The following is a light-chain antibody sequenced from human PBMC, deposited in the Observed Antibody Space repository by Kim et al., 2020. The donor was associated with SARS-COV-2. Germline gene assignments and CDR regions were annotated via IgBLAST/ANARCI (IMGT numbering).Light chain of an antibody. J-gene: IGLJ3*02. CDR1: SSDVGAYNF. V-gene: IGLV2-14*04. Sequence: QSITLACTGTSSDVGAYNFVSWYQQHPGRAPKLMIYDVSERPSGISNRFSGSKSGNTASLTISGLQAEDEADYHCSSFTSSSTWVFGGGTQLTVL. CDR2: DVS. CDR3: SSFTSSSTWV.